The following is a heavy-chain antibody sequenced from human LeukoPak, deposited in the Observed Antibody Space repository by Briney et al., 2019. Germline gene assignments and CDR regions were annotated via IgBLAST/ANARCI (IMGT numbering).Heavy chain of an antibody. D-gene: IGHD1-26*01. CDR2: INPTGGST. CDR1: GYTFSGYY. Sequence: ASVKVSCKASGYTFSGYYMHWVRQAPGQGLEWMGLINPTGGSTGYAQKFQGRVTMTRDMSTSTDYMELSSLRSEDTAIYYCARDNSVGDNAWWFDPWGQGTLVTVSS. CDR3: ARDNSVGDNAWWFDP. J-gene: IGHJ5*02. V-gene: IGHV1-46*01.